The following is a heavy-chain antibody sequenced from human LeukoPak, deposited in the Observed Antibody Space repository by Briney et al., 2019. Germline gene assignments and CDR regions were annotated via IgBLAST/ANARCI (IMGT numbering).Heavy chain of an antibody. Sequence: HPGGSLRLSCAASGFTVSSNYMSWVRQAPGKGLEWVSVIYSGGSTYYADSVKGRFTISRDNSKNTLYLQINSLRAEDTAVYYCARARGILLLDYWGQGTLVTVSS. CDR3: ARARGILLLDY. CDR1: GFTVSSNY. J-gene: IGHJ4*02. V-gene: IGHV3-53*01. D-gene: IGHD3-10*01. CDR2: IYSGGST.